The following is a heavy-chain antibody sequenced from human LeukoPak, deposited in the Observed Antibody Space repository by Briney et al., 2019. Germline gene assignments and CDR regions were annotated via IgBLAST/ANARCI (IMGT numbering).Heavy chain of an antibody. J-gene: IGHJ5*02. CDR1: GGSFSSYY. V-gene: IGHV4-59*12. CDR3: ARDLRLYGSGSYLWFDP. CDR2: IYYSGST. Sequence: SETLSLTCAVYGGSFSSYYWSWIRQPPGKGLEWIGYIYYSGSTNYNPSLKSRVTISVDTSKNQFSLKLSSVTAADTAVYYCARDLRLYGSGSYLWFDPWGQGTLVTVSS. D-gene: IGHD3-10*01.